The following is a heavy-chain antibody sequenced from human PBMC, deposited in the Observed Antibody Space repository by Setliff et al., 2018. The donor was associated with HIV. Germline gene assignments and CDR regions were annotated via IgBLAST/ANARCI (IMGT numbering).Heavy chain of an antibody. CDR3: ARDLKVYAMWGDAFDA. V-gene: IGHV1-18*01. CDR2: ISGYNGNT. CDR1: GYTFTNYG. Sequence: ASVKVSCKASGYTFTNYGISWVRQAPGQGLEWMGWISGYNGNTNHAEKLQGRVTMTTDTSTSTAYMELRSLRSDDTAVYYCARDLKVYAMWGDAFDAWGQGTMVTVSS. J-gene: IGHJ3*01. D-gene: IGHD2-8*01.